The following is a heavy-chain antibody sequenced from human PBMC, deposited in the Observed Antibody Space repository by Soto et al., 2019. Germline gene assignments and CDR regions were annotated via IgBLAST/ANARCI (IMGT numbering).Heavy chain of an antibody. CDR3: ARDPPGGYCGGDCYYHYFDY. D-gene: IGHD2-21*02. Sequence: PGGSLRLSCAASGFTFSSYAMHWVRQAPGKGLEWVAVISYDGSNKYYADSVKGRFTISRDNSKNTLYLQMNSLRAEDTAVYYCARDPPGGYCGGDCYYHYFDYWGQGTLVTVSS. J-gene: IGHJ4*02. V-gene: IGHV3-30-3*01. CDR2: ISYDGSNK. CDR1: GFTFSSYA.